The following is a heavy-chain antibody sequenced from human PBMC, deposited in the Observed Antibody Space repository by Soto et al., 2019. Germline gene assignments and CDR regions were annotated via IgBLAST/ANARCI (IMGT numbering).Heavy chain of an antibody. CDR1: GFTFSSYS. CDR2: ISSSSSYI. D-gene: IGHD3-10*01. V-gene: IGHV3-21*01. J-gene: IGHJ4*02. Sequence: PGGSLRLSCAASGFTFSSYSMNWVRQAPGKGLEWVSSISSSSSYIYYADSVKGRFTISRDNAKNSLYLQMNSLRAEDTAVYYCAREGVSVGGNPIDYWGQGTLVTVSS. CDR3: AREGVSVGGNPIDY.